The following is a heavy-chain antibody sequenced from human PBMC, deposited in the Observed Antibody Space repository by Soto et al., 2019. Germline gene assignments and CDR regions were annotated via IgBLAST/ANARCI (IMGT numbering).Heavy chain of an antibody. CDR2: ISWNSGSI. J-gene: IGHJ1*01. CDR3: AKGLYSSSWYGPAQH. V-gene: IGHV3-9*01. D-gene: IGHD6-13*01. Sequence: EVQLVESGGGLVQPGRSLRLSCAASGFTFDDYAMHWVRQAPGKGLEWVSGISWNSGSIGYADSVKGRFTISRDNAKNSLYLQMNSLRAEDTALYYCAKGLYSSSWYGPAQHWGQGTLVTVSS. CDR1: GFTFDDYA.